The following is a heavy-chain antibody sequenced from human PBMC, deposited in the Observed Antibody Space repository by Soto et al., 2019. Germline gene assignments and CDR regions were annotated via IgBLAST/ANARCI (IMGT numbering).Heavy chain of an antibody. D-gene: IGHD1-7*01. CDR2: ISSSSSTI. J-gene: IGHJ4*02. CDR3: ARLYNWNYVDYFDY. V-gene: IGHV3-48*01. Sequence: HPGGYLRLSCAASGFTFSSYSMDWVRQAPGKGLEWVSYISSSSSTIYYADSVKGRFTISRDNAKNSLYLQMNSLRAEDTAVYYCARLYNWNYVDYFDYWGQGTLVTVSS. CDR1: GFTFSSYS.